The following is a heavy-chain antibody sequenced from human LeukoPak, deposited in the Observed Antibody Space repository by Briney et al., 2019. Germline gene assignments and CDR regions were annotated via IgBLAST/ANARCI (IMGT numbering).Heavy chain of an antibody. CDR1: GGSISSYY. J-gene: IGHJ4*02. CDR2: IYTSGST. Sequence: SETLSLTCTVSGGSISSYYWGWIRQPAGKGLEWIGRIYTSGSTNYNPSLKSRVTMSVDTSKNQFSLKLSSVTAADTAVYYCARSPRIEADLFDYWGQGTLVTVPS. V-gene: IGHV4-4*07. D-gene: IGHD6-25*01. CDR3: ARSPRIEADLFDY.